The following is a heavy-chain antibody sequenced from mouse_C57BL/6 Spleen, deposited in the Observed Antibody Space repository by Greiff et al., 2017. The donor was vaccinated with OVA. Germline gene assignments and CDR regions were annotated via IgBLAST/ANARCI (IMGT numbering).Heavy chain of an antibody. V-gene: IGHV1-76*01. CDR2: IYPGSGNT. D-gene: IGHD2-4*01. J-gene: IGHJ1*03. CDR3: ARDYDYDGWYFDV. CDR1: GYTFTDYY. Sequence: VMLVESGAELVRPGASVKLSCKASGYTFTDYYINWVKQRPGQGLEWIARIYPGSGNTYYNEKFKGKATLTAEKSSSTAYMQLSSLTSEDSAVYFCARDYDYDGWYFDVWGTGTTVTVSS.